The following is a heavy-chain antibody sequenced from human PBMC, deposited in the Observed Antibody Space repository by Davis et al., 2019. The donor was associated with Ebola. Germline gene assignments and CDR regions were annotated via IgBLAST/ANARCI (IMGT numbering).Heavy chain of an antibody. CDR1: GYTFTSYY. V-gene: IGHV1-46*01. Sequence: AASVKVSCKASGYTFTSYYMHWVRQAPGQGLEWMGIINPSGGSTSYAQKLQGRVTMTTDTSTSTAYMELRSLRSDDTAVYYCARDGYCSSTSCYTLYYYYYGMDVWGQGTTVTVSS. D-gene: IGHD2-2*02. CDR2: INPSGGST. CDR3: ARDGYCSSTSCYTLYYYYYGMDV. J-gene: IGHJ6*02.